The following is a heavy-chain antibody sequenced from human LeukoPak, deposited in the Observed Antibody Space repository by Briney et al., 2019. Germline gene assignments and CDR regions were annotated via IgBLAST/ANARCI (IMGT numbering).Heavy chain of an antibody. J-gene: IGHJ4*02. Sequence: PSETLSLTCTVSGGSISSGGYYWSWIRQHPGKGLEWIGYIYYSGSTYYNPSLKSRVTISVDTSKNQFSLKLSSVTAADTAVYYCAREGYYYDSSGYSSYYFDYWGQGTLVTVSS. D-gene: IGHD3-22*01. CDR1: GGSISSGGYY. CDR3: AREGYYYDSSGYSSYYFDY. V-gene: IGHV4-31*03. CDR2: IYYSGST.